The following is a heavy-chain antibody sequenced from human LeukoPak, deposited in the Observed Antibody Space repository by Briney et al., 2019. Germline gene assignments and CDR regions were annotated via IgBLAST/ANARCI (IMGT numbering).Heavy chain of an antibody. CDR3: ASYHYYDSSGYPRGAFDI. J-gene: IGHJ3*02. CDR1: GYSFTSYW. CDR2: IYPGDSDT. V-gene: IGHV5-51*01. D-gene: IGHD3-22*01. Sequence: GESLKISCKGSGYSFTSYWIGWVRQMPGKGLEWMGIIYPGDSDTRYSPSFQGQVTISADKSISTAYLQWSSLKASDTAMYYCASYHYYDSSGYPRGAFDIWGQGTMVTVSS.